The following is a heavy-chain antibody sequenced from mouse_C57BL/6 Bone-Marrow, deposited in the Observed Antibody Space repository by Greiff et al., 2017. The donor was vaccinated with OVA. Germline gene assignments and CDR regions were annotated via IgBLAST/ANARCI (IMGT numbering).Heavy chain of an antibody. CDR1: GFSIQSACY. Sequence: EVQLQESGPSLVRPSQTLSLTCAFTGFSIQSACYWIWLRQVSGNKLEYIGKTLNSGITYYNPSIENRTYIKRDTSKNQFSLKLSSVTTEDTATYYCARIYYGSYAMDYWGQGTSGTVSS. V-gene: IGHV3-3*01. CDR3: ARIYYGSYAMDY. CDR2: TLNSGIT. J-gene: IGHJ4*01. D-gene: IGHD1-1*01.